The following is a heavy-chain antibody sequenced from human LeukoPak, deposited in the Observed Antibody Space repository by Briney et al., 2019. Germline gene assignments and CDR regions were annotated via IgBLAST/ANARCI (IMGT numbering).Heavy chain of an antibody. CDR3: AKDRMVVTDPYYFDY. D-gene: IGHD2-21*02. Sequence: GGSLRLSCAASGFTFSSYAMHWVRQAPGKGLEWVAVISYDGSNKYYADSVKGRFTISRDNSKNTLYLQMNSLRAEDTAVYYCAKDRMVVTDPYYFDYWGQGTLVTVSS. J-gene: IGHJ4*02. CDR2: ISYDGSNK. CDR1: GFTFSSYA. V-gene: IGHV3-30-3*01.